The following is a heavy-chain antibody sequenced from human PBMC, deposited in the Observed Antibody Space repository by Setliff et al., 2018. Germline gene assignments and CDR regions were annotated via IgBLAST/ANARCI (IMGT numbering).Heavy chain of an antibody. Sequence: GESLKISCKGSGYSFTNTWIGWVRQMPGKGLEWMGIIYLSDSDVRYSPSFQGQVAISADKSINTAYLQWSSLKASDTAIYYCARLGGWLTSPETPGAFDIWGQGTMGTV. CDR2: IYLSDSDV. CDR3: ARLGGWLTSPETPGAFDI. D-gene: IGHD3-16*01. CDR1: GYSFTNTW. J-gene: IGHJ3*02. V-gene: IGHV5-51*01.